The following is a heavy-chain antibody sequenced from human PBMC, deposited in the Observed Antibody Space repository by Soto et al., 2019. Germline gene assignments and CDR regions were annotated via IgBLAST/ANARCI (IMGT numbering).Heavy chain of an antibody. V-gene: IGHV3-33*01. CDR3: ARVGVGQTALWGSFDP. J-gene: IGHJ5*02. CDR1: GFTFSGYG. CDR2: IRYDGSNI. Sequence: ESGGGVVQPGRSLRLSCVASGFTFSGYGMHWVRQAPGKGLEWVAIIRYDGSNIYYADSVRGRFAISRDNSKNTLFLQMDGLGAEARAVYYCARVGVGQTALWGSFDPWGKGALVTVSS. D-gene: IGHD2-21*01.